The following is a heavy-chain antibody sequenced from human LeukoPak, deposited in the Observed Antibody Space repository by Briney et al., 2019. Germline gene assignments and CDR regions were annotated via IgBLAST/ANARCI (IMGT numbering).Heavy chain of an antibody. CDR1: GYTFTSHG. CDR2: IDPNSGGT. Sequence: ASVKVSCKASGYTFTSHGISWARQAPGQGLEWMGWIDPNSGGTSYAQKFQGRVTMTRDTSISTAYMVLNRLRSDDTAVYYCAREYYYGSGNYYNRIDYWGQGTLVTVSS. V-gene: IGHV1-2*02. CDR3: AREYYYGSGNYYNRIDY. D-gene: IGHD3-10*01. J-gene: IGHJ4*02.